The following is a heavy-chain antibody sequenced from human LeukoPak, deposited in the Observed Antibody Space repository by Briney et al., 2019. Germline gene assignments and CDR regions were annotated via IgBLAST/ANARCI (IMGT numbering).Heavy chain of an antibody. CDR3: ARGGGSQYYFDY. D-gene: IGHD3-16*01. V-gene: IGHV3-48*03. CDR1: GFTFSSYE. Sequence: GGSLRLSCAASGFTFSSYEMNWVRQAPGKGLEWVSYISGSGSTIYYADSVKGRFTISRDNAKNSLYLQMNSLRAEDTAVYYCARGGGSQYYFDYWGQGTLVTVSS. CDR2: ISGSGSTI. J-gene: IGHJ4*02.